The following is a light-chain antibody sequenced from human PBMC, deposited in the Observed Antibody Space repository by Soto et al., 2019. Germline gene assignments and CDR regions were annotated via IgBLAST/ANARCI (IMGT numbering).Light chain of an antibody. V-gene: IGKV3-11*01. CDR3: QQRSDWPPWT. CDR1: QSVSSN. Sequence: EIVVSQSPATLSVSPGERVTLSCRASQSVSSNLAWYQQKPGQDPRLLIFDALNRAPGVPARFSGSGSGTDFTLTISSLEPDDFAVYYCQQRSDWPPWTFGQGTKVEVK. CDR2: DAL. J-gene: IGKJ1*01.